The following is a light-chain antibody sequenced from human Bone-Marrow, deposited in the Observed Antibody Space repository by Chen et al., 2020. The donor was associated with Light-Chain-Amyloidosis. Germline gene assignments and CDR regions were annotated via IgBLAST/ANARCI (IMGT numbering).Light chain of an antibody. CDR3: SSYTITNTLV. CDR1: SSDVGVDNH. Sequence: QSALTQPASVSGSPGQSITISCTGTSSDVGVDNHVSWYQQHPDNAPKLMIYEVTNRPSWVPDRFSGSKSDNTAYLTISGLQTEDEADYFCSSYTITNTLVFGSGTRVTVL. CDR2: EVT. J-gene: IGLJ1*01. V-gene: IGLV2-14*01.